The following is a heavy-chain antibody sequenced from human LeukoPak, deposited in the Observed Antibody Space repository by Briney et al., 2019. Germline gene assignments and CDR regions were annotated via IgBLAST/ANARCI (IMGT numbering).Heavy chain of an antibody. Sequence: PGGSLRLSCAASGFTFSSYATSWVRQAPGKGLEWVSSISGSGGSTSYADSVKGRFTISRDNSKNTVYLQMNSLRAEDTAVYYCAKRLVVATTPKVFDIWGQGTMVTVSS. CDR2: ISGSGGST. J-gene: IGHJ3*02. D-gene: IGHD2-15*01. CDR1: GFTFSSYA. CDR3: AKRLVVATTPKVFDI. V-gene: IGHV3-23*01.